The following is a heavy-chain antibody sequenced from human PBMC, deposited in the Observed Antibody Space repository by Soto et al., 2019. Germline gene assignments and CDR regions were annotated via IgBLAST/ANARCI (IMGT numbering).Heavy chain of an antibody. CDR1: GFTFSSYA. J-gene: IGHJ4*02. V-gene: IGHV3-23*01. CDR3: AKSFLKPRVFDY. CDR2: ISGSGGST. Sequence: LRLSCAASGFTFSSYAMSWVRQAPGKGLEWVSAISGSGGSTYYADSVKGRFTISRDNSKNTLYLQMNSLRAEDTAVYYCAKSFLKPRVFDYWGQGTLVTVSS. D-gene: IGHD3-3*01.